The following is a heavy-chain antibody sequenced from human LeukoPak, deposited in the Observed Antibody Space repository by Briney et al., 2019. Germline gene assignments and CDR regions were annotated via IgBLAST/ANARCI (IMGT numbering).Heavy chain of an antibody. CDR1: GGSFSGYY. CDR3: ARIEYCSGGSCYHFDY. V-gene: IGHV4-34*01. D-gene: IGHD2-15*01. Sequence: PSETLSLTCAVYGGSFSGYYWSWIRQPPGKGLEWIGEINHSGSTNYNPSLKSRVTILVDTSKNQFSLKLSSVTAADTAVYYCARIEYCSGGSCYHFDYWGQGTLVTVSS. J-gene: IGHJ4*02. CDR2: INHSGST.